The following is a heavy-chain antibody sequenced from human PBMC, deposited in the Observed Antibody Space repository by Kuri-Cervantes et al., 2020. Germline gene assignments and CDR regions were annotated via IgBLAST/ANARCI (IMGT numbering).Heavy chain of an antibody. D-gene: IGHD3-3*01. CDR3: ARGGFLEWLPYPDY. J-gene: IGHJ4*02. CDR1: GFTFNRYA. Sequence: LSLTCAASGFTFNRYAIHWVRQAPGKGLEWVAVISYDGSNKYYADSVKGRFTISRDNSKNTLYLQINSLRAEDTAVYYCARGGFLEWLPYPDYWGQGTLVTVSS. V-gene: IGHV3-30-3*01. CDR2: ISYDGSNK.